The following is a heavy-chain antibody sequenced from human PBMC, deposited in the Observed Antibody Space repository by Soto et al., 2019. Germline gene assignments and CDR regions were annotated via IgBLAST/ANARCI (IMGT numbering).Heavy chain of an antibody. J-gene: IGHJ5*02. Sequence: ASVKVSCKASGYTFTSYGISWVRQAPGQGLEWMGWISAYNGNTNYAQKLQGRVTMTTDTSTSTAYMELRSLRSDDTAVYYCAREHSSGLYVSWFDPWGQGTLVTV. V-gene: IGHV1-18*01. D-gene: IGHD6-19*01. CDR3: AREHSSGLYVSWFDP. CDR2: ISAYNGNT. CDR1: GYTFTSYG.